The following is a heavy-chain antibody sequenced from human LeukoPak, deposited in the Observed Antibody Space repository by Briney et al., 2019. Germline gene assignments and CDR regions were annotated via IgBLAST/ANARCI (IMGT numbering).Heavy chain of an antibody. V-gene: IGHV4-59*10. J-gene: IGHJ5*02. Sequence: SETLSLTRAVSRGSPRGYYWSWVWHRPGKGLWRIWRIYTSGSTNYNPSLKSRVPMSVETSKNQCSLKLSSVTAAATAVYYWAREGFPGLLEYNWFDPWGQGTLVTVPS. CDR3: AREGFPGLLEYNWFDP. CDR1: RGSPRGYY. D-gene: IGHD3-16*01. CDR2: IYTSGST.